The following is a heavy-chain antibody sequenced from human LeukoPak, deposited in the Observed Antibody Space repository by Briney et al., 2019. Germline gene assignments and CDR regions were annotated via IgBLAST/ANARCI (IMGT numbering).Heavy chain of an antibody. Sequence: GGSLRLSCAASGFTFSDYYMSWIRQAPGKGLEWVSYTSSSSSYTNYADSVKGRFTISRDNAKNSLYLQMNSLRAEDTAVYYCAREIGGSSWWIAFDIWGQGTMVTVSS. J-gene: IGHJ3*02. D-gene: IGHD6-13*01. CDR3: AREIGGSSWWIAFDI. V-gene: IGHV3-11*05. CDR1: GFTFSDYY. CDR2: TSSSSSYT.